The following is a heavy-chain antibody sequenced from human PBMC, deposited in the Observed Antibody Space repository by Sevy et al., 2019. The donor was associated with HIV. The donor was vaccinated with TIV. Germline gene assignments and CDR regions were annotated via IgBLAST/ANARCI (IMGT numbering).Heavy chain of an antibody. V-gene: IGHV3-30*02. CDR1: GFSFSSYG. Sequence: GGSLRLSCAASGFSFSSYGMYWVRQAPRKGLEWVARIGYDGSDKYYGDSVKGRVTISRDNSKKTLYLQMNSLRAEDTAVYYCAKNGDSPYYKYAMDIWGQGTTVTVSS. CDR3: AKNGDSPYYKYAMDI. CDR2: IGYDGSDK. J-gene: IGHJ6*02. D-gene: IGHD4-17*01.